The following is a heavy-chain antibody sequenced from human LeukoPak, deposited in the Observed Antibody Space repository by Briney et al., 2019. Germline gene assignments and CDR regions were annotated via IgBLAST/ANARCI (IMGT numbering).Heavy chain of an antibody. D-gene: IGHD4-17*01. J-gene: IGHJ5*02. CDR3: ARDRVTVTTNNWFDP. Sequence: ASVKVSCKASGYTFTGYYMYWVRQAPGQGPEWMGVISPSGGSTTYAQKFQGRVTLTRDMSTSTDYLELSSLRSEDTAVYYCARDRVTVTTNNWFDPWGQGTLVTVSS. V-gene: IGHV1-46*01. CDR1: GYTFTGYY. CDR2: ISPSGGST.